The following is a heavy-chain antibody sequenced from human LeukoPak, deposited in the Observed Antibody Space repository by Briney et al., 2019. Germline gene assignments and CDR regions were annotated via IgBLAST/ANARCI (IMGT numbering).Heavy chain of an antibody. J-gene: IGHJ3*02. D-gene: IGHD2-15*01. CDR1: GFAFSNHE. V-gene: IGHV3-48*03. CDR3: VRGGFCSGELCYRFNAFDI. CDR2: ISPSGTTI. Sequence: PGGSLRLSCTTSGFAFSNHEMNWVRQAPGKGLEWISYISPSGTTIYTDSVQGRFTISKDNAKNSLYLQMKSLRVEDTAVYYCVRGGFCSGELCYRFNAFDIRVQGTTVTVSS.